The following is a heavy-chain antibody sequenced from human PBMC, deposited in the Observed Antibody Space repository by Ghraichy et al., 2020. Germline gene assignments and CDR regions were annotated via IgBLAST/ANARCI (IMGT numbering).Heavy chain of an antibody. J-gene: IGHJ4*02. V-gene: IGHV3-43D*03. CDR3: AKGELGINLFDY. D-gene: IGHD7-27*01. CDR1: GFTFDDYA. CDR2: ISWDGGST. Sequence: GGSLRLSCAASGFTFDDYAMHWVRQAPGKGLEWVSLISWDGGSTYYADSVKGRFTISRDNSKNSLYLQMNSLRAEDTALYYCAKGELGINLFDYWGQGTLVTISS.